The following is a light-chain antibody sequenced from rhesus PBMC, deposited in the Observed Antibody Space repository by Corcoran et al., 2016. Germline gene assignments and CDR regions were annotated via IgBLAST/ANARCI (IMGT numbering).Light chain of an antibody. CDR3: LQYSSSPFT. V-gene: IGKV1-22*01. CDR2: KAS. J-gene: IGKJ3*01. CDR1: QGISSW. Sequence: DIQMTQSPSSLSASVGDKVTITCHASQGISSWLAWYQKKPRKAPKILIYKASSLQSGVPSRFIGSGDGTDYTLTISSLHSEDFATYYCLQYSSSPFTFGPGTKLDIK.